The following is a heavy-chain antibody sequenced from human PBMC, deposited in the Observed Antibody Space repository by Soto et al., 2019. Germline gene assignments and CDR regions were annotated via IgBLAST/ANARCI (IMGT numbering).Heavy chain of an antibody. CDR3: ARGVKYGAYSRWFDP. D-gene: IGHD4-17*01. J-gene: IGHJ5*02. CDR1: GYTFTSYD. V-gene: IGHV1-8*01. Sequence: QVQLVQSGAEVRKPGASVEVSCKASGYTFTSYDINWVRQATGQGLEYLGWMSPNSGNTGYVQKFQGRVTMTWDTSLATAYMELSSLRSEDTAVYFCARGVKYGAYSRWFDPWGQGTLVTVSS. CDR2: MSPNSGNT.